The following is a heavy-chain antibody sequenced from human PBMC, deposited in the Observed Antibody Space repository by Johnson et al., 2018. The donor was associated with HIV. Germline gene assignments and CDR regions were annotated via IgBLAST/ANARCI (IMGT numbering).Heavy chain of an antibody. CDR1: GLTFSSYG. J-gene: IGHJ3*02. V-gene: IGHV3-30*02. Sequence: QVQLVESGGGVVQPGGSLRLSCAAPGLTFSSYGMHWVRQAPGKGLEWVAFIHYDGSNKYYADSVKGRFTISRDNSKNTLFLQMDSLRADDTSVYYCAKDRLGDSAWYTLDAFDIWGQGTMVTVSS. CDR2: IHYDGSNK. D-gene: IGHD6-19*01. CDR3: AKDRLGDSAWYTLDAFDI.